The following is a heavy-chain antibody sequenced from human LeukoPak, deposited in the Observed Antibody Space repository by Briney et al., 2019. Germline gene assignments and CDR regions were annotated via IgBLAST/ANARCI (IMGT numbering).Heavy chain of an antibody. CDR2: IYYSGST. J-gene: IGHJ5*02. CDR1: GXSISGYF. CDR3: AREGYYDILTGYYHNWFDP. V-gene: IGHV4-59*01. Sequence: SETLSLTCTVSGXSISGYFWSWIRQPPGKGQEWIGYIYYSGSTNYNPSLESRVTMSVDTSKNQFSLKLASVTAADTAVYYCAREGYYDILTGYYHNWFDPWGQGTLVTVSS. D-gene: IGHD3-9*01.